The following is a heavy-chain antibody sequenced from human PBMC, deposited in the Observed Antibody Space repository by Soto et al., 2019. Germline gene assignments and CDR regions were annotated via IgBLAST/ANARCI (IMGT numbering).Heavy chain of an antibody. D-gene: IGHD6-13*01. V-gene: IGHV3-23*01. CDR3: AGDRAGGSIAAADTYYYGMDV. CDR1: GFTFSSYA. J-gene: IGHJ6*02. CDR2: ISGSGGST. Sequence: PGGSLRLSCAASGFTFSSYAMSWVRQAPGKGLEWVSAISGSGGSTYYADSVKGRFTISRDNSKNTLYLQMNSLRAEDTAVYYCAGDRAGGSIAAADTYYYGMDVWGQGTTVTVSS.